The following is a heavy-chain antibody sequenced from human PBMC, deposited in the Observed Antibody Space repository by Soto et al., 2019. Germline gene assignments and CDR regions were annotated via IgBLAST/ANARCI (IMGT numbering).Heavy chain of an antibody. D-gene: IGHD2-2*02. CDR2: IYYSGST. J-gene: IGHJ5*02. V-gene: IGHV4-30-4*02. CDR3: ASGALDIVVVPAAIRWFDP. Sequence: SETLSLTCTVSGGSISSGDYYWSWIRQPPGKGLEWIGYIYYSGSTYYNPSLKSRVTISVDTXXXXXXXXXXXXXXXDXXXYYCASGALDIVVVPAAIRWFDPWGXVPLVTVSS. CDR1: GGSISSGDYY.